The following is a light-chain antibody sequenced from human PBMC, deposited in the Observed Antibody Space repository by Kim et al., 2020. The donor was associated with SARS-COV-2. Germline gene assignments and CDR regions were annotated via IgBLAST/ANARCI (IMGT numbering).Light chain of an antibody. Sequence: DIQMTQSPSTLSASVGDRVTITCRASQSISTSLAWYQQKAGKAPRLLIYKTSSLESGVPSRFSGSGSGTEFILTISSLQPDDFATYYCQEYNRYSGTFGQGTKV. V-gene: IGKV1-5*03. CDR1: QSISTS. CDR3: QEYNRYSGT. CDR2: KTS. J-gene: IGKJ1*01.